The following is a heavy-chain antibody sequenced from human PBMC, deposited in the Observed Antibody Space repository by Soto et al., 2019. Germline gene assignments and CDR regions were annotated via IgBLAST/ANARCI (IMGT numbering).Heavy chain of an antibody. CDR3: AKLPYSGYDYRTPPPLLMDV. J-gene: IGHJ6*02. D-gene: IGHD5-12*01. Sequence: GGSLRLSCAASGFTFSSYGMHWVRQAPGKGLEWVAVISYDGSNKYYADSVKGRFTISRDNSKNTLYLQMNSLRAEDTAVYYCAKLPYSGYDYRTPPPLLMDVWGQGTTVTVSS. V-gene: IGHV3-30*18. CDR2: ISYDGSNK. CDR1: GFTFSSYG.